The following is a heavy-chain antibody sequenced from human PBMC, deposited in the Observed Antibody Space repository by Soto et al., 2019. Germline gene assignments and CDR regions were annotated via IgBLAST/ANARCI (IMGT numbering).Heavy chain of an antibody. CDR1: GFTFSMCA. CDR2: IGGSGDTT. V-gene: IGHV3-23*01. CDR3: VRGWELVRIDS. J-gene: IGHJ4*02. Sequence: EVQLLESGGGLVQPGGSLTLSCAASGFTFSMCAMTWVRQAPGKGLEWVSLIGGSGDTTYYAVSVKGRFTISRDNSKNTLYLQMNSLRVEDTAIYYCVRGWELVRIDSWGQGTLVTVSS. D-gene: IGHD1-26*01.